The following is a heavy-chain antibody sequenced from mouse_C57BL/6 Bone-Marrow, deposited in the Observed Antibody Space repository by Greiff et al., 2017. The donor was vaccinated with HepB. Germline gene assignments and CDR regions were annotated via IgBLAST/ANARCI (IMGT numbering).Heavy chain of an antibody. CDR1: GYTFTDYY. Sequence: QVQLQQSGAELVRPGASVKLSCKASGYTFTDYYINWVKQRPGQGLEWIARIYPGSGNTYYNEKFKGKATLTAEKSSSTAYMQLSSLTSEDSAVYCCARGDKAWFAYWGQGTLVTVSA. CDR2: IYPGSGNT. CDR3: ARGDKAWFAY. J-gene: IGHJ3*01. V-gene: IGHV1-76*01.